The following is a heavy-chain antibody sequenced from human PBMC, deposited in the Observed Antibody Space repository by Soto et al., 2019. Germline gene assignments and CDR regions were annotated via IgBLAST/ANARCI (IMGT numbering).Heavy chain of an antibody. CDR2: XXSDGSST. Sequence: EVQLVESGGGLVQPGGSLRLSCAASGFTFSSYWMRWVRQAPGKGLVWVSRXXSDGSSTSYADSVKGRFTISRDNAKNTLXXQXXXXXXXXXXXXXXXXXXXXXXXXXXXXGYYMDVWGKGTTVTVSS. CDR3: XXXXXXXXXXXXXXGYYMDV. V-gene: IGHV3-74*01. CDR1: GFTFSSYW. J-gene: IGHJ6*03.